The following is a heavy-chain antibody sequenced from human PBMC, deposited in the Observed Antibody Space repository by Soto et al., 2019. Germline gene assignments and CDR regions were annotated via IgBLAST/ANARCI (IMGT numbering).Heavy chain of an antibody. CDR3: ARGRGYSGDDHYYYFDMDV. V-gene: IGHV1-69*13. CDR2: SIPIFGTA. D-gene: IGHD5-12*01. CDR1: GGTFNNYP. Sequence: SVKVSCKASGGTFNNYPITWVRQAPGEGLEWMGGSIPIFGTANYAQKFQGRVTISVDESTSTAYMELSSLRSEDTAVYYCARGRGYSGDDHYYYFDMDVWGQGTTVTV. J-gene: IGHJ6*02.